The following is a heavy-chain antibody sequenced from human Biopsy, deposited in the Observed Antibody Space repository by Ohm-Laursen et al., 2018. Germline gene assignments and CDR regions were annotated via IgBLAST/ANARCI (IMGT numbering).Heavy chain of an antibody. Sequence: SETLSLTCTVSGDSVTKYYWSWIRQPPGKGLEWIGHIYYSVMTNYNPSLKSRLTISVDTSTNQFSLKLSSVTAADTAVYYCARMDCSGGSCHYYSYGMDVWGQGTAVTVSS. D-gene: IGHD2-15*01. J-gene: IGHJ6*02. CDR3: ARMDCSGGSCHYYSYGMDV. CDR2: IYYSVMT. V-gene: IGHV4-59*08. CDR1: GDSVTKYY.